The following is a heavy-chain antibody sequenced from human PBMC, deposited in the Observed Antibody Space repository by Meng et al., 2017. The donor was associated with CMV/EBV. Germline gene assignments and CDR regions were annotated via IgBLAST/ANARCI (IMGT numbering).Heavy chain of an antibody. V-gene: IGHV3-21*01. Sequence: GESLKISCAASGFTFSSYSMNWVRQAPGKGLEWVSSISSSSSYIYYADSVKGRFTISRDNAKNSLYLQMNSLRDEDTAVYYCARVGYSNYEPLYYYYGMDVWGQGTTVTVSS. J-gene: IGHJ6*02. CDR3: ARVGYSNYEPLYYYYGMDV. CDR1: GFTFSSYS. CDR2: ISSSSSYI. D-gene: IGHD4-11*01.